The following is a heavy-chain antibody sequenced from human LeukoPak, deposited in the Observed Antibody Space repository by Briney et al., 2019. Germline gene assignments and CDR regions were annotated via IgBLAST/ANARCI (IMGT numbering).Heavy chain of an antibody. V-gene: IGHV4-59*01. J-gene: IGHJ4*02. CDR1: GDSFSIYY. D-gene: IGHD1-1*01. Sequence: SETLSLTCTVSGDSFSIYYWSWIRQPPGKGLEWIGYIYYRGNTNYNPSLKSRVTMAVDTSKNRFSLKVSSVTAADTAVYYCARAGNNWSFDYWGQGTLVTVSS. CDR2: IYYRGNT. CDR3: ARAGNNWSFDY.